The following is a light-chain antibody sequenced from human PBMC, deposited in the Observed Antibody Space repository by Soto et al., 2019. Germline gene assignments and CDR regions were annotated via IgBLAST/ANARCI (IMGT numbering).Light chain of an antibody. CDR1: SSNIGAGYD. J-gene: IGLJ1*01. Sequence: QSVLTQPPSVSGAPGQRVTISCTGSSSNIGAGYDVHWYQQLPGTAPNLLIYGNSNRPSGVPDRFSGSKSGTSASLAITGLQDEDEAEYYCQSYDSSLTGSKFFGTGTKLTVL. CDR3: QSYDSSLTGSKF. V-gene: IGLV1-40*01. CDR2: GNS.